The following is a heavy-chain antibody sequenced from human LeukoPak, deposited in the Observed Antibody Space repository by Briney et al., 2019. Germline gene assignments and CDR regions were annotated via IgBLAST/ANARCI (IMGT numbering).Heavy chain of an antibody. CDR1: GFTFSRYA. D-gene: IGHD1-26*01. Sequence: GGSLRLSCSASGFTFSRYAMHWVRQAPGKGLEYVSGINDNGGRTHYGVSVKGRFSISRDNSKNTLHLQMSTLRAEDTALYYCVKDVGGSYAFDYWGQGILVTVAS. CDR2: INDNGGRT. V-gene: IGHV3-64D*09. CDR3: VKDVGGSYAFDY. J-gene: IGHJ4*02.